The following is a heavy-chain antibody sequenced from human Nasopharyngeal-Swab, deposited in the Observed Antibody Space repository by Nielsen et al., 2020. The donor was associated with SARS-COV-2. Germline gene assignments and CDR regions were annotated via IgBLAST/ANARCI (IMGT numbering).Heavy chain of an antibody. CDR2: IGDKDHNYAT. CDR1: GFIFSASA. CDR3: TTDFYFDY. J-gene: IGHJ4*02. Sequence: GESLKISCAASGFIFSASAIHWVRQASGKGLEWVGRIGDKDHNYATTYGASVQGRFTISRDGSKNTAFLQMDSLKTEDTALYYCTTDFYFDYWGQGILVTVSS. V-gene: IGHV3-73*01.